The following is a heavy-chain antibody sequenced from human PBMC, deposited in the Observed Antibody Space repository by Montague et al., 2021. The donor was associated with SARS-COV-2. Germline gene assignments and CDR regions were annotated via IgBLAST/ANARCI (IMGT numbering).Heavy chain of an antibody. CDR1: GGSISSGGYY. CDR2: IYYSGST. D-gene: IGHD6-6*01. V-gene: IGHV4-31*03. CDR3: ARLRSSSNWYFDL. Sequence: TLSLTCTVSGGSISSGGYYWSWIRQHPGKGLEWIGYIYYSGSTYYNPSLKSRVTISVDTSKNQFSLKLSPVTAADTAVYYCARLRSSSNWYFDLWGRGTLVTVSS. J-gene: IGHJ2*01.